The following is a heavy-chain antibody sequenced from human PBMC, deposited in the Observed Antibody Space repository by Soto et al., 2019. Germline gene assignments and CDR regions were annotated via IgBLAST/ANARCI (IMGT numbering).Heavy chain of an antibody. CDR2: INGRSNYV. D-gene: IGHD1-26*01. J-gene: IGHJ4*02. CDR3: AREDGVVGSSSAFDN. CDR1: GFTFSTYT. Sequence: PXGSLRLSCFFSGFTFSTYTMNWVRQAPGKGLEWVSSINGRSNYVYYADSVKGRFTISRDNAKNSLYLQMNRLRAEDTAIYYCAREDGVVGSSSAFDNWGLGTLVTVS. V-gene: IGHV3-21*01.